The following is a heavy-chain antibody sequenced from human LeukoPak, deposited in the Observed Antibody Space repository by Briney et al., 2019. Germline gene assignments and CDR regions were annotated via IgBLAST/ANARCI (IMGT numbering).Heavy chain of an antibody. Sequence: GGSLRLSCAASGFTFSDYYMSWIRQAPGKGLEWVSYISSSSSYIYYADSVKGRFTISRDNAKNSLYLQMNSLRAEDTAVYYCAREIATYDSRTITDAFDIWGQGTMVTVSS. CDR3: AREIATYDSRTITDAFDI. V-gene: IGHV3-11*06. J-gene: IGHJ3*02. CDR1: GFTFSDYY. CDR2: ISSSSSYI. D-gene: IGHD3-22*01.